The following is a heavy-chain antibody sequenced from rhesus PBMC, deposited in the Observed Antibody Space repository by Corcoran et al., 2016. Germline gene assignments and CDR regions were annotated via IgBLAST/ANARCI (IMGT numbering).Heavy chain of an antibody. CDR3: TRGFGGV. CDR1: GFTFSNFW. CDR2: STNDGVGT. Sequence: EVHLAESGGGLVQPGGSLRLSCVASGFTFSNFWMYWVRQAPGKGLEWVSRSTNDGVGTNYADSVKGRFTVSRENAKKSLYLQMNSLRAEDTAIYYCTRGFGGVWGQGVLVTVSS. V-gene: IGHV3-119*01. J-gene: IGHJ5-1*01. D-gene: IGHD3-3*01.